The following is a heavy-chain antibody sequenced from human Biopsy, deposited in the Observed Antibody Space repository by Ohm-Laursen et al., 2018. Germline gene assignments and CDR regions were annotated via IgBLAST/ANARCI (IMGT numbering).Heavy chain of an antibody. CDR3: TRATNSTGWPYYYFYGMDI. V-gene: IGHV4-61*01. J-gene: IGHJ6*02. D-gene: IGHD2/OR15-2a*01. Sequence: SETLSFTCTVSGGSVSSGSYYWSWIRQPPGKGLEWIGYIYYSGSTDYNPSLRSRVTISVDTSMNQISLRLQSVTAADTAIYYCTRATNSTGWPYYYFYGMDIWGQGTTVTVSS. CDR2: IYYSGST. CDR1: GGSVSSGSYY.